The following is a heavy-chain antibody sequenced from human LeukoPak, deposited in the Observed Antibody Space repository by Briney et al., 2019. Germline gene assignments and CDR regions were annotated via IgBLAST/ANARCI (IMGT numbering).Heavy chain of an antibody. Sequence: GGSLRLSCAASGFTFSSYSMNWVCQAPGKGLEWVSYISSSSSTIYYADSVKGRFTISRDNAKNSLYLQMNSLRAEDTAVYYCARGNFDWSTDYWGQGTLVTVSS. CDR1: GFTFSSYS. J-gene: IGHJ4*02. D-gene: IGHD3-9*01. V-gene: IGHV3-48*04. CDR3: ARGNFDWSTDY. CDR2: ISSSSSTI.